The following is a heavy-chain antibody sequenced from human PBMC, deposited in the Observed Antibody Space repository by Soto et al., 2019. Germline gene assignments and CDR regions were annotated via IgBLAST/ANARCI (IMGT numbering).Heavy chain of an antibody. Sequence: SETLSLTYTVSGGSISTRGYYRGWIRQPPGKGLEWIGSIYYSGSTYYNPSLKSRVTISVDTSKNQFSLKLSSVTAADTAVYYCARDYDSSGDYWGQGTLVTVSS. V-gene: IGHV4-39*01. CDR3: ARDYDSSGDY. D-gene: IGHD3-22*01. J-gene: IGHJ4*02. CDR1: GGSISTRGYY. CDR2: IYYSGST.